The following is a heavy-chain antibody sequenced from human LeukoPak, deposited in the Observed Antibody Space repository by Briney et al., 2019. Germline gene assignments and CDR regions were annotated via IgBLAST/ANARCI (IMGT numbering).Heavy chain of an antibody. CDR2: VSGSGSTV. J-gene: IGHJ4*02. CDR1: GFTFGDHI. V-gene: IGHV3-48*01. CDR3: VRQFAS. Sequence: PGGSLGLSCAASGFTFGDHIMNWVRQLPGKRLEWVAYVSGSGSTVYYADSVKGRFTVSRDNGKSPLYLQMNSLRVEDTALYYCVRQFASWGQGALVTVSS.